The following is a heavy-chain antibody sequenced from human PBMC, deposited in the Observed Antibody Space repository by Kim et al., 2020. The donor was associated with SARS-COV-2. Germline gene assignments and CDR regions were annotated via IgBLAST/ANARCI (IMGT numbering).Heavy chain of an antibody. CDR3: ASGDYYYYGMDV. Sequence: SVKVSCKASGGTFSSYAISWVRQAPGQGLEWMGGIIPIFGTANYAQKFQGRVTITADESTSTAYMELSSLRSEDTAVYYCASGDYYYYGMDVWGQGTTVTVSS. V-gene: IGHV1-69*13. J-gene: IGHJ6*02. CDR2: IIPIFGTA. CDR1: GGTFSSYA.